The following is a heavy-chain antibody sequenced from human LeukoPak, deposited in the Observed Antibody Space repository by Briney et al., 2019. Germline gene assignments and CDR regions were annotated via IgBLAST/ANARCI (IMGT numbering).Heavy chain of an antibody. V-gene: IGHV3-43D*03. J-gene: IGHJ4*02. Sequence: GGSLRLSCAASGFTFDDYAMHWVRQAPGKGLEWVSLISWDGGSTYYADSVKGRFTISRNNSKNSLYLQVNSLRAEDTALYYCAKDRSDSSGPDYWGQGTLVTVSS. CDR2: ISWDGGST. CDR3: AKDRSDSSGPDY. D-gene: IGHD3-22*01. CDR1: GFTFDDYA.